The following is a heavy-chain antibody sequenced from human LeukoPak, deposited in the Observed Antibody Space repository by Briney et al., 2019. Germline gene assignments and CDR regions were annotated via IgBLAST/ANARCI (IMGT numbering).Heavy chain of an antibody. CDR1: RFAFSSYV. Sequence: GGSLRLSCAASRFAFSSYVMSWVRQAPGKGLEWVSTITTGGTDTYYADSVKGRFTISRDNSKNTLFLQMNSLSAEDTAVYYCAKDGDGIQYFDYWGQGTLVTVSS. J-gene: IGHJ4*02. D-gene: IGHD7-27*01. CDR2: ITTGGTDT. CDR3: AKDGDGIQYFDY. V-gene: IGHV3-23*01.